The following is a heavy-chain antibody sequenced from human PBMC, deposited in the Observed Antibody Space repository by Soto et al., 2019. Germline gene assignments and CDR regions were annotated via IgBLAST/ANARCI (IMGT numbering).Heavy chain of an antibody. D-gene: IGHD2-21*02. CDR1: GXTFSSYE. J-gene: IGHJ6*02. CDR2: ISSSGSTI. Sequence: LRLSFAASGXTFSSYEMNWVRQAPGKGLEWVSYISSSGSTIYYADSVKGRFTISRDNAKNSLYLQMNGLRAEDTAVYYCARVRIVVVTTYPGDYYGMDVWGQGTTVTVSS. CDR3: ARVRIVVVTTYPGDYYGMDV. V-gene: IGHV3-48*03.